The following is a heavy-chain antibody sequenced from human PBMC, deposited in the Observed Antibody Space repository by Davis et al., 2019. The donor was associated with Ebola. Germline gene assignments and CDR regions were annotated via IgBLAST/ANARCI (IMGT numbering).Heavy chain of an antibody. Sequence: SLKISCAASGFTFDDYAMHWVRQAPGKGLEWVSGISWNSGSICYADSVKGRFTISRDIAKNSLYLQMNSLRDEDTAVYYCARGSENWNYVDYWGQGTLVTVSS. CDR3: ARGSENWNYVDY. J-gene: IGHJ4*02. CDR1: GFTFDDYA. D-gene: IGHD1-1*01. V-gene: IGHV3-9*01. CDR2: ISWNSGSI.